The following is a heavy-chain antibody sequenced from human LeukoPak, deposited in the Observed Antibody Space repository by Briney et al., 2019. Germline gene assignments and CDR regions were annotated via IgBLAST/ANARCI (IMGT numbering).Heavy chain of an antibody. CDR3: ARNSAVATSRSWSDP. CDR1: DGSISNYY. J-gene: IGHJ5*02. Sequence: PSETLSLTCSVFDGSISNYYWSWIRQPPGKGLEWIGYAYYSGSTTYNPSLESRVTISVDTSENQFSLKLTAVTAADTAVYYCARNSAVATSRSWSDPWGQGTLVTVSS. CDR2: AYYSGST. D-gene: IGHD6-19*01. V-gene: IGHV4-59*08.